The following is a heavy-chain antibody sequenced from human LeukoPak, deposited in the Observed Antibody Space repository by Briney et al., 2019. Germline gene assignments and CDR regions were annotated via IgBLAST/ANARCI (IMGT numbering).Heavy chain of an antibody. Sequence: GGSLRLSCAASGFTFSSYWMHWVRQAPGKGLVWVSRINSDGSSTSYADSVKGRFTISRDNAKNTLYLQMNSLRAEDTAVYYCARPFTSCYTDYSCGIDVWGQGTTVTVSS. CDR3: ARPFTSCYTDYSCGIDV. J-gene: IGHJ6*02. CDR2: INSDGSST. D-gene: IGHD2-2*01. V-gene: IGHV3-74*01. CDR1: GFTFSSYW.